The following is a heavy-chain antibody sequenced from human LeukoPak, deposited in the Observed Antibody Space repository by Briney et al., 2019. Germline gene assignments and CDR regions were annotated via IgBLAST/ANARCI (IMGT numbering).Heavy chain of an antibody. CDR1: GGSISTYY. D-gene: IGHD1-1*01. CDR2: TYYSGST. CDR3: ARGTVQMGMGERYFDN. Sequence: SETLSLTCTVSGGSISTYYWSWIRQPPGKGLEWIGYTYYSGSTNYNPSLKSRITISVDTSRNQFSLSLSSVTAADTAVYYCARGTVQMGMGERYFDNWGQGTLVTVSP. J-gene: IGHJ4*02. V-gene: IGHV4-59*01.